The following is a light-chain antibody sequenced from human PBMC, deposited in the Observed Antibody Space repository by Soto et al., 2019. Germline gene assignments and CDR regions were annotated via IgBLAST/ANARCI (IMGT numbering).Light chain of an antibody. CDR2: GAS. Sequence: EIVMTHSPATLSVSPGERATLSCRASQSVSNNLAWYQQKPGQAPRLLIYGASTRATAIPARFSGSGSGTEFTLTISSLQPDDFATYYCQQYNSYSFGQGTKVEIK. CDR1: QSVSNN. CDR3: QQYNSYS. J-gene: IGKJ1*01. V-gene: IGKV3-15*01.